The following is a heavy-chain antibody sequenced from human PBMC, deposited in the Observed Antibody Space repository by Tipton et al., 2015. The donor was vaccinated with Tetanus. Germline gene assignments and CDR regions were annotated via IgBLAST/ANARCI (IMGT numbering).Heavy chain of an antibody. D-gene: IGHD3-16*01. V-gene: IGHV5-10-1*01. J-gene: IGHJ5*02. CDR3: ARALKQGANWFDP. CDR1: GYSFNIYW. Sequence: QLVQSGPEVKKPGESLKISCQGSGYSFNIYWIAWVRQMPGKGLEWIGRIYSSGTTNYDPSLRGRVTMSIDTSKNRFSLKLDSVTAADTAIYYCARALKQGANWFDPWGQGTLVTVSS. CDR2: IYSSGTT.